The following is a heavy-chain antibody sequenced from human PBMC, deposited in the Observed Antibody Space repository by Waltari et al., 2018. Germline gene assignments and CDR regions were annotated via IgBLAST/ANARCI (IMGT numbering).Heavy chain of an antibody. CDR2: IVVGSGNT. V-gene: IGHV1-58*02. CDR3: AASPGADYSNYYYYGMDV. CDR1: GFTFTSSA. D-gene: IGHD4-4*01. J-gene: IGHJ6*02. Sequence: QMQLVQSGPEVKKPGTSVKVSCRASGFTFTSSAMQWVRQARGQRLEWIGWIVVGSGNTNYAQKFQERVTITRDMSTSTAYMELSSLRSEDTAVYYCAASPGADYSNYYYYGMDVWGQGTTVTVSS.